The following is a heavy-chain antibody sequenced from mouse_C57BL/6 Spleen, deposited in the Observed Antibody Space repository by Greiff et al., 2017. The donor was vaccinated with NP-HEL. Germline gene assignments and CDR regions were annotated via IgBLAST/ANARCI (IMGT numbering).Heavy chain of an antibody. CDR1: GFTFSDYY. D-gene: IGHD3-1*01. V-gene: IGHV5-16*01. Sequence: VESEGGLVQPGSSMKLSCTASGFTFSDYYMAWVRQVPEKGLEWVANINYDGSSTYYLDSLKSRFIISRDNAKNILYLQMSSLKSEDTATYYCARDTRRAFDYWGQGTTLTVSS. J-gene: IGHJ2*01. CDR2: INYDGSST. CDR3: ARDTRRAFDY.